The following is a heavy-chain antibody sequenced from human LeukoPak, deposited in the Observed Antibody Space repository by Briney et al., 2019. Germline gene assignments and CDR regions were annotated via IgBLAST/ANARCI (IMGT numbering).Heavy chain of an antibody. CDR1: GYSFTSYW. V-gene: IGHV5-51*01. CDR3: ARYRYCYGSVCPVLDY. D-gene: IGHD3-22*01. Sequence: GESLKISCKGPGYSFTSYWIGWVRQMPGKGLEWMGIIYPGDSDTRYSPSFQGQVTISADKSISTAYLQWSSLKASDSAMYYCARYRYCYGSVCPVLDYWGQGTVVTVSS. J-gene: IGHJ4*02. CDR2: IYPGDSDT.